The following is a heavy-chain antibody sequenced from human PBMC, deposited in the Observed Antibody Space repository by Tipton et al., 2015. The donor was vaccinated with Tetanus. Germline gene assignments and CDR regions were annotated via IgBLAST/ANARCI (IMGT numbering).Heavy chain of an antibody. V-gene: IGHV4-34*01. Sequence: LRLSCAVSGGSFRGYSWSWVRQPPGKGLEWIGEINHSGKPTYNPSLKSRVTMSLDATNHPFSLSLSSVTAADTAVYYCARDINYASGYWGQGTLVTVSS. D-gene: IGHD4-11*01. CDR1: GGSFRGYS. J-gene: IGHJ4*02. CDR3: ARDINYASGY. CDR2: INHSGKP.